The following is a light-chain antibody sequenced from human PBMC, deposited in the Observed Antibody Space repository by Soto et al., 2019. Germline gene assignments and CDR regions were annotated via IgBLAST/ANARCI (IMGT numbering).Light chain of an antibody. Sequence: QSALTQPACVSGSPGQSITISCTGTNSDIGGYNYVSWYQQHPGKAPKLMIYDVSNRPSGVSYRFSGSKSGNTASLTISGLQAEDEADYYCSSYTSRSTLGVFGGGTKLTV. CDR2: DVS. J-gene: IGLJ3*02. CDR1: NSDIGGYNY. CDR3: SSYTSRSTLGV. V-gene: IGLV2-14*03.